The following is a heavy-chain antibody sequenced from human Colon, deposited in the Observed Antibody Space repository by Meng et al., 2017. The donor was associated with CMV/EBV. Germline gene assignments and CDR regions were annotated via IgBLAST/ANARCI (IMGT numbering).Heavy chain of an antibody. CDR3: ATSEWFGDLLPNNL. CDR1: GYTFTSYY. V-gene: IGHV1-46*01. J-gene: IGHJ5*02. CDR2: INPSGDNT. Sequence: ASVKVSCKASGYTFTSYYMHWVRQAPGQGLEWMAIINPSGDNTDYAPKFQGRVTMTRDTSTATVYMELSGLTSEDTAIYYCATSEWFGDLLPNNLWGQGTLVTVSS. D-gene: IGHD3-10*01.